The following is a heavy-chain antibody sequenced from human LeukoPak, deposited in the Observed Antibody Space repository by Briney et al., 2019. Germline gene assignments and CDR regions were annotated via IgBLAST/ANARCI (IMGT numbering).Heavy chain of an antibody. CDR2: IYYSGST. D-gene: IGHD3-22*01. CDR3: ARDSSGYQDFDY. Sequence: SETLSLTCTVSGGSISSYYWSWIRQPPGKGLEWIGYIYYSGSTNYNPSLKSRVTISVDTSKNRFSLKLSSVTAADTAVYYCARDSSGYQDFDYWGQGTLVTVSS. CDR1: GGSISSYY. J-gene: IGHJ4*02. V-gene: IGHV4-59*01.